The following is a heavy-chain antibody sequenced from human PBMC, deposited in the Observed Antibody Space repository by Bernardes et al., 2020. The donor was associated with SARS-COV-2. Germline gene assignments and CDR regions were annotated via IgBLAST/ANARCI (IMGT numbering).Heavy chain of an antibody. Sequence: SGPTLVKPTETLTLTCIVSEFSLSNARMGVSWIRQPPGKALEWLAHIFSNDETSYSTSLQNRLTISKDTSKSQVVLTMTNMDPVDTATYYCARIVGISIVVGYGMDVWGQGTTVTVSS. D-gene: IGHD2-15*01. CDR1: EFSLSNARMG. J-gene: IGHJ6*02. V-gene: IGHV2-26*01. CDR2: IFSNDET. CDR3: ARIVGISIVVGYGMDV.